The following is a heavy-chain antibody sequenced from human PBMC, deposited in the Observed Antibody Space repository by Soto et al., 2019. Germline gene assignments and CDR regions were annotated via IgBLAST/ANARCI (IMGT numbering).Heavy chain of an antibody. Sequence: PGGSLRLSCAASGFTFSSYSMNWVRQAPGKGLEWVSSISSSSSYIYYADSVKGRFTISRDNAKNSLYLQMNSLRAEDTAVYYCARDPVNYDSSGYYLNWFDPWGQGTLVTVSS. D-gene: IGHD3-22*01. J-gene: IGHJ5*02. CDR1: GFTFSSYS. CDR2: ISSSSSYI. CDR3: ARDPVNYDSSGYYLNWFDP. V-gene: IGHV3-21*01.